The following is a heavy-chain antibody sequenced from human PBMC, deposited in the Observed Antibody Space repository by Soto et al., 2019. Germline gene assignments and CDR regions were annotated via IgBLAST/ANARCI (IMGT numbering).Heavy chain of an antibody. CDR1: GGSISSYY. D-gene: IGHD2-8*01. J-gene: IGHJ4*02. CDR2: IYYSGST. CDR3: ARGGRSKGVGNPGTYDY. V-gene: IGHV4-59*01. Sequence: SETLSLTCTVSGGSISSYYWSWIRQPPGKGLEWIGYIYYSGSTNYNPSLKSRVTISVDTSKNQFSLKLSSVTAADTAVYYCARGGRSKGVGNPGTYDYWGQGTLVTVSS.